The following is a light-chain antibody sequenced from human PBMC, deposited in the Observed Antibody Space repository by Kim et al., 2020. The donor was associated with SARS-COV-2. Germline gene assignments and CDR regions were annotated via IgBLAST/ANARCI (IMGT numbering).Light chain of an antibody. Sequence: IQLTQSPSSLSGSVGDRVTMTCRASQTLGGSLNWYQQRPGKAPQLLLYAASTLNTGVPSRFSGSESGTDFTLTIGSLQPEDFGTYYCQQSHSVPYTFGQGPKLEI. J-gene: IGKJ2*01. CDR2: AAS. CDR3: QQSHSVPYT. V-gene: IGKV1-39*01. CDR1: QTLGGS.